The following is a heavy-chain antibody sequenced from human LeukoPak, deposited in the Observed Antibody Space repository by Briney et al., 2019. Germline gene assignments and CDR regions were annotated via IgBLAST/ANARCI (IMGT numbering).Heavy chain of an antibody. CDR2: ISWNSGSI. Sequence: GRSLRLSCAASGFTFDDYAMHWVRQAPGKGLEWVSGISWNSGSISYADSVKGRFTISRDNAKNSLYLQMNSLRAEDTALYYCAKAQERYYDILTGRGAFDIWGQGTMVTVSS. CDR1: GFTFDDYA. D-gene: IGHD3-9*01. J-gene: IGHJ3*02. V-gene: IGHV3-9*01. CDR3: AKAQERYYDILTGRGAFDI.